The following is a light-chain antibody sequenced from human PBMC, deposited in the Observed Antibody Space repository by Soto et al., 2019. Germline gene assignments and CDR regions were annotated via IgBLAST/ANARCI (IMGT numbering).Light chain of an antibody. Sequence: IVLTQSPATVSLSPGESAALSCRASPSVIRNLDRYQQKPGQAPRLLIXEASTRATGIQARLSGSGSGKEFTLNISSLESADFAVYYCQQYNNWPPWTFGQGTKVDIK. CDR2: EAS. CDR1: PSVIRN. V-gene: IGKV3-15*01. J-gene: IGKJ1*01. CDR3: QQYNNWPPWT.